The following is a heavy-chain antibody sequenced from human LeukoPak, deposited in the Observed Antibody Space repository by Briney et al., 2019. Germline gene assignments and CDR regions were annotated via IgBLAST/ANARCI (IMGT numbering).Heavy chain of an antibody. Sequence: SVKVSCKASGGTFSSYAISWVRQAPGQGLEWMGGIIPIFGTANYAQKFQGRVTITADESTSTAYMELSSLRSEDTAVYYCARIPKLRVYYYGMDVWGQGTTVTVSS. CDR2: IIPIFGTA. J-gene: IGHJ6*02. CDR1: GGTFSSYA. CDR3: ARIPKLRVYYYGMDV. V-gene: IGHV1-69*13. D-gene: IGHD1-7*01.